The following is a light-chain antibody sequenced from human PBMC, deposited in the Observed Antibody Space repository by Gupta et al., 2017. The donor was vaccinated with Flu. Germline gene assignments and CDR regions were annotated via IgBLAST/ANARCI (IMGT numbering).Light chain of an antibody. V-gene: IGKV1-5*03. CDR1: QTIGNW. CDR3: QQYRDYSYS. J-gene: IGKJ2*03. Sequence: DIRLTQSPSTLSASVGDRVTISCRASQTIGNWLAWYQQKPGKAPKFLIYEASSLESGVPSRFSGSGSGTEFTLTISSLQPDDFATYYCQQYRDYSYSFGQGTKLEIK. CDR2: EAS.